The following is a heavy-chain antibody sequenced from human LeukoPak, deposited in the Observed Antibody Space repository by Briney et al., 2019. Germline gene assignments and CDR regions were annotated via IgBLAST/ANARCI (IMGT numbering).Heavy chain of an antibody. Sequence: SETLSLTCNVSGGSISDYYWSWIRQSPGKGLERIGYIYSSGSTAYNPFLKSRVTTSLDTSMTHFSLILSSVTAADTAVYYCARLNYYYYYGMDVWGQGTTVTVSS. CDR2: IYSSGST. CDR1: GGSISDYY. J-gene: IGHJ6*02. V-gene: IGHV4-4*09. CDR3: ARLNYYYYYGMDV.